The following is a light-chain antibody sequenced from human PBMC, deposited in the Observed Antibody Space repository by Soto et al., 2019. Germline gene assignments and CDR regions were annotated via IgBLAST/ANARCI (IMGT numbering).Light chain of an antibody. CDR2: HAS. CDR1: QSISSW. J-gene: IGKJ1*01. V-gene: IGKV1-5*02. CDR3: QQYNSYS. Sequence: IHAAPYTSTQSASVGARETNICRASQSISSWVAWYQQKPGTAPKVLIYHASNLQSGVPSRFSGSGSGTEFTLTISSLQPDDFATYYCQQYNSYSFGQGTKVDIK.